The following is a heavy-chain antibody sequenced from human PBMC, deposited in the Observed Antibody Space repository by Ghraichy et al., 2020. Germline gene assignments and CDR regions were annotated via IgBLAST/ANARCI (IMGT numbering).Heavy chain of an antibody. CDR2: ISSSSSYI. D-gene: IGHD2-15*01. CDR3: ARVVVAASWWFDP. CDR1: GFTFSSYS. J-gene: IGHJ5*02. V-gene: IGHV3-21*01. Sequence: LSLTCAASGFTFSSYSMNWVRQAPGKGLEWVSSISSSSSYIYYADSVKGRFTISRDNAKNSLYLQMNSLRAEDTAVYYCARVVVAASWWFDPWGQGTLVTVSS.